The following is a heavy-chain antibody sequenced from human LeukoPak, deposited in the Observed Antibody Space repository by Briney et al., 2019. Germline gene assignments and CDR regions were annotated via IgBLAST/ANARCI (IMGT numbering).Heavy chain of an antibody. CDR1: GFTFSSYS. V-gene: IGHV3-21*01. J-gene: IGHJ5*02. D-gene: IGHD2-15*01. Sequence: PGGSLRLSCAASGFTFSSYSMSWVRQAPGKGLEWVSSISSSSSYIYYADSVKGRFTISRDNAKNSLYLQMNSLRAEDTAVYYCARFGGVAAPEPSNWFDPWGQGTLVTVSS. CDR2: ISSSSSYI. CDR3: ARFGGVAAPEPSNWFDP.